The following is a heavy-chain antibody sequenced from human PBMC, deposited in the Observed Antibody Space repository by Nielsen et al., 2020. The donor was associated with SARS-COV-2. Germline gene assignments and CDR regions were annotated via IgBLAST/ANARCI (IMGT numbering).Heavy chain of an antibody. D-gene: IGHD4-17*01. CDR2: IDPSDSYT. J-gene: IGHJ2*01. V-gene: IGHV5-10-1*01. CDR1: GYSFTSYW. CDR3: ARQSSDYGDYWYFDL. Sequence: KVSCKGSGYSFTSYWISWVRQMPGKGLEWMGWIDPSDSYTNYSPSFQGHVTISADKSISTAYLQWSSLKASDTAMYYCARQSSDYGDYWYFDLWGRGTLVTVSS.